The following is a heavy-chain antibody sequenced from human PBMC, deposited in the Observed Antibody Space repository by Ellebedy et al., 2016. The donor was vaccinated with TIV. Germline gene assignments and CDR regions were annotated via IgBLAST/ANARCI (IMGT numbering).Heavy chain of an antibody. CDR2: INAGNGNT. J-gene: IGHJ3*02. Sequence: ASVKVSXXASGYTFTSYAMHWVRQAPGQRLEWMGWINAGNGNTKYSQKFQGRVTITRDTSASTAYMELSSLRSEDTAVYYCARRLRGKGDAFDIWGQGTMVTVSS. D-gene: IGHD3-16*01. V-gene: IGHV1-3*01. CDR3: ARRLRGKGDAFDI. CDR1: GYTFTSYA.